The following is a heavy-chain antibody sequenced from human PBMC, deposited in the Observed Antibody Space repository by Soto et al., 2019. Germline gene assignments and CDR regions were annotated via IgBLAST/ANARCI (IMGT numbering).Heavy chain of an antibody. J-gene: IGHJ4*02. Sequence: QVQLQESGPGLVKPSETLSLTCTVSGGSISSYYWSWIRQPPGKGLEWIGYIYYSGSTNYNPSLTSRVTISVDTSKNQFSLKLRSVTAADPAVYYCASVGYGRIIDYWGQGTLVTVSS. CDR3: ASVGYGRIIDY. CDR2: IYYSGST. V-gene: IGHV4-59*08. D-gene: IGHD5-18*01. CDR1: GGSISSYY.